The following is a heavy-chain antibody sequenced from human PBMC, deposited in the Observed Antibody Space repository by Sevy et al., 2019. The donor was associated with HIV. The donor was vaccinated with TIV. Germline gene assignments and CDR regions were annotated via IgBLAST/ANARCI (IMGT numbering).Heavy chain of an antibody. Sequence: ASVKVSCKASGYTFTGYYMRWVRQAPGQGLEWMGWINPNSGGTNYAQKFQGRVTMTRDTSISTAYMELSRLRSDDTAVYYCARGAYGGNTGHCDYWGQGTLVTVSS. J-gene: IGHJ4*02. V-gene: IGHV1-2*02. D-gene: IGHD4-17*01. CDR3: ARGAYGGNTGHCDY. CDR1: GYTFTGYY. CDR2: INPNSGGT.